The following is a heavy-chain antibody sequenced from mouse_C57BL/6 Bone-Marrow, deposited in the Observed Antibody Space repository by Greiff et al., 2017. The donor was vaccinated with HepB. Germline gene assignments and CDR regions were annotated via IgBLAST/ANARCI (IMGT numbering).Heavy chain of an antibody. CDR2: ISSGSSTI. CDR1: GFTFSDYG. J-gene: IGHJ2*01. CDR3: ARLRYYGSSLWYFDY. D-gene: IGHD1-1*01. V-gene: IGHV5-17*01. Sequence: EVKVVESGGGLVKPGGSLKLSCAASGFTFSDYGMHWVRQAPEKGLEWVAYISSGSSTIYYADTVKGRFTISRDNAKNTLFLQMTSLRSEDTAMYYCARLRYYGSSLWYFDYWGQGTTITVSS.